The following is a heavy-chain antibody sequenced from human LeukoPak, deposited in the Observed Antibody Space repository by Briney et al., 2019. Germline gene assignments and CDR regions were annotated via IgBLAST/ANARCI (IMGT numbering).Heavy chain of an antibody. CDR3: ARLPTVTSSLGY. CDR1: GFTFSRYN. V-gene: IGHV3-48*01. J-gene: IGHJ4*02. CDR2: ISSGGTI. D-gene: IGHD4-17*01. Sequence: GGSLRLSCAASGFTFSRYNMNWIRQAPGKGLEWVSYISSGGTIYYADSVKGRFAISRDNAKNSLYLQMNSPRAEDTAVYYCARLPTVTSSLGYWGQGTLVTVSS.